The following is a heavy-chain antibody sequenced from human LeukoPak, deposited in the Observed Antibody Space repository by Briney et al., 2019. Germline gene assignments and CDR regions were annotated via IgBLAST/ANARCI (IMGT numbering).Heavy chain of an antibody. CDR2: IYYSGST. CDR1: GGSISGYY. D-gene: IGHD6-13*01. V-gene: IGHV4-59*01. Sequence: SETLSLTCTVSGGSISGYYWSWIRQPPGKGLEWIGYIYYSGSTNYNPSLKSRVTISVDTSKNQFSLKLSSVTAADTAVYYCARNNPGYSSSWYYFDYWGQGTLVTVSS. J-gene: IGHJ4*02. CDR3: ARNNPGYSSSWYYFDY.